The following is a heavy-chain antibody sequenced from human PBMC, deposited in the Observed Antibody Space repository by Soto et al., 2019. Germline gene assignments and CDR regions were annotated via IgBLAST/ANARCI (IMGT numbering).Heavy chain of an antibody. J-gene: IGHJ4*02. CDR3: ARDRYCSGGSCYCPSY. Sequence: PGGSLRLSCAASGFTFSDYYMSWIRQAPGKGLEWVSYISSSGDTKFYAGSVEGRFTISRDNAKNSLYLQLNSLRAEDTAVYYCARDRYCSGGSCYCPSYWGQGTLVTVSS. V-gene: IGHV3-11*01. CDR2: ISSSGDTK. D-gene: IGHD2-15*01. CDR1: GFTFSDYY.